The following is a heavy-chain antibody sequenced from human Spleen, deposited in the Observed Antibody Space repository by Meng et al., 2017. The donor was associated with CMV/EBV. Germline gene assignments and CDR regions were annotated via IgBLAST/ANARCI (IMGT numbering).Heavy chain of an antibody. V-gene: IGHV1-18*01. J-gene: IGHJ3*02. CDR2: ISDSNGDT. CDR3: ARDLFCSSDNCDDAFHI. CDR1: GHTFTTYG. D-gene: IGHD6-25*01. Sequence: ASVKVSCKATGHTFTTYGISWVRQAPGQGLEWMGWISDSNGDTNYAQKFRDRITMTTDTSTSTAYMELRSLRSDDTALYYCARDLFCSSDNCDDAFHIWGQGTMVTVSS.